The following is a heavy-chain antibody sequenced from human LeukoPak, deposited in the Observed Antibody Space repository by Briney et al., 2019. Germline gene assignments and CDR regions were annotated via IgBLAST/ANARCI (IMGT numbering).Heavy chain of an antibody. D-gene: IGHD4-17*01. CDR2: INVYNGDT. Sequence: ASVKISCKASGYSFRNYGLNWVRQATGQGPEWRGWINVYNGDTKYAQKLQGRVTMTTDTSTSTAYMERRSLRSDDTAVYYCARDDYGDSKGWFDPWGQGALVTVSS. J-gene: IGHJ5*02. V-gene: IGHV1-18*01. CDR1: GYSFRNYG. CDR3: ARDDYGDSKGWFDP.